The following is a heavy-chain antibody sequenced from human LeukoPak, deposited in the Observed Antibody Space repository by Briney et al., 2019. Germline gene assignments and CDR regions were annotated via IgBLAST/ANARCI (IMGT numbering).Heavy chain of an antibody. CDR2: IASDGSST. D-gene: IGHD2/OR15-2a*01. CDR1: GFTFSSYW. Sequence: GGSLRLSCAASGFTFSSYWMNWVRQAPGKGLVWVSRIASDGSSTTYADSVKGRFTISKDNAKNTVYLQMNSLRAEDMAVYYCVSFYETYWGRGTLVTVSS. V-gene: IGHV3-74*01. CDR3: VSFYETY. J-gene: IGHJ4*02.